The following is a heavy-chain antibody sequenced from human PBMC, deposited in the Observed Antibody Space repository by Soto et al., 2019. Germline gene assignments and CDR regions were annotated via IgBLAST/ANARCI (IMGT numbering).Heavy chain of an antibody. CDR3: ARGGRLRQFDY. CDR1: GFTFSSYA. V-gene: IGHV3-30*04. D-gene: IGHD5-12*01. J-gene: IGHJ4*02. CDR2: ISYDGSDK. Sequence: QVQVVESGGGVVQPGRALRLSCAASGFTFSSYAMHWVRQAPGKGLEWVAIISYDGSDKYYADSVKGRFTISRYNSKNTLYLQMNSLKTEDTAVYYCARGGRLRQFDYWGQGTLVTVSS.